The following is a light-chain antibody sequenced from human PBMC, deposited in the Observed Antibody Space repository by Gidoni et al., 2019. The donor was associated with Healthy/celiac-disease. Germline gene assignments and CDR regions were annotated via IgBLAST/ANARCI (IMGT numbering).Light chain of an antibody. Sequence: VLTQSPATLSLSPGERATLSCRASQSVSSYLAWYQQKPGQAPRLLIYDASNRATGIPARFSGSGSGTDFTLTISSLEPEDFAVYYCQQRSNSPPYTFGQGTKLEIK. CDR2: DAS. CDR3: QQRSNSPPYT. V-gene: IGKV3-11*01. J-gene: IGKJ2*01. CDR1: QSVSSY.